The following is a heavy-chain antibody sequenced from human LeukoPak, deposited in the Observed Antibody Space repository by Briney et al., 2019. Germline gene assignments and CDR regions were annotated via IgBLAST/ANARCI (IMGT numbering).Heavy chain of an antibody. CDR2: IYPGDSDT. V-gene: IGHV5-51*01. CDR1: GYSFTSYW. J-gene: IGHJ3*02. CDR3: ARHGPDYYDSSGYSVSDAFDI. Sequence: GESLQSSCKGSGYSFTSYWIIWVRQMPGKGLEWMGIIYPGDSDTRYSPSFQGQVTISADKSISAAYLQWSSLKASDTAMYYCARHGPDYYDSSGYSVSDAFDIWGQGTMVTVSS. D-gene: IGHD3-22*01.